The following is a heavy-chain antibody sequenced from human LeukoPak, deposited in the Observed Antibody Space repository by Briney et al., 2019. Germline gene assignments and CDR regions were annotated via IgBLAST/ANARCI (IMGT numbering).Heavy chain of an antibody. CDR1: GYTLTELS. J-gene: IGHJ4*02. V-gene: IGHV1-24*01. D-gene: IGHD3-22*01. Sequence: ASVKVSCKVSGYTLTELSMHWVRQAPGKGLEWMGGFGPEDGETIYAQKFQGRVTMTEDTSTDTAYMELSSLRSEDTAVYYCAIAPPHLNYYDSSSLGHLGYWGQGTLVTVSS. CDR3: AIAPPHLNYYDSSSLGHLGY. CDR2: FGPEDGET.